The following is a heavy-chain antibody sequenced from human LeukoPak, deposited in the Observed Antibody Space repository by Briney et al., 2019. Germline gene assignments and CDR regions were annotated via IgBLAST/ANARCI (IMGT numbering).Heavy chain of an antibody. CDR3: ARDQKGEFHFDY. D-gene: IGHD3-16*01. Sequence: ASVKVSCKASGYTFTGYYMHWVRQAPGQGLEWRGWINPNSGGTNYAQKFQGRVTMTRDTSISTAYMELSRLRSDDTAVYYCARDQKGEFHFDYWGQGTLVTVSS. CDR1: GYTFTGYY. V-gene: IGHV1-2*02. CDR2: INPNSGGT. J-gene: IGHJ4*02.